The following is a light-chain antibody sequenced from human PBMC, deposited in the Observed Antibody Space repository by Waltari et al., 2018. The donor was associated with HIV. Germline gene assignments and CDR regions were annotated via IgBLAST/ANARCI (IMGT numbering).Light chain of an antibody. J-gene: IGLJ1*01. V-gene: IGLV2-14*03. Sequence: QSALTHPASVSGSPGQSITISCTGTSTDIGSSNYVSCYQQHPGEAPKLIIHDVSDRPSGSSNRFSGSKSGNTASLTISGLQTEDEADYYCSSYTSSITYVFGSGTRVTVL. CDR3: SSYTSSITYV. CDR2: DVS. CDR1: STDIGSSNY.